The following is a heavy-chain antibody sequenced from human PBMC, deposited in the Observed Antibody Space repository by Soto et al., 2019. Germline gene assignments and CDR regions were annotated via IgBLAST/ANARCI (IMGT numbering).Heavy chain of an antibody. CDR2: IVVGSGNT. V-gene: IGHV1-58*01. CDR3: AADYYYYDSSGMGKKYFQH. CDR1: GFTFTSSA. Sequence: SVKVSCKASGFTFTSSAVQWVRQARGQRLEWIGWIVVGSGNTNYAQKFQERVTITRDMSTSTAYMELSSLRSEDTAVYYCAADYYYYDSSGMGKKYFQHWGQGTLVTVSS. J-gene: IGHJ1*01. D-gene: IGHD3-22*01.